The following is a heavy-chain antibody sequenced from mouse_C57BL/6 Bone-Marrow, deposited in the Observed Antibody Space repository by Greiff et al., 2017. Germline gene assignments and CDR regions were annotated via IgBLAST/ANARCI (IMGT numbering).Heavy chain of an antibody. CDR2: IDPETGGT. CDR3: TRSPCYGNFDY. V-gene: IGHV1-15*01. J-gene: IGHJ2*01. D-gene: IGHD2-10*01. Sequence: QVQLQQSGAELVRPGASVTLSCKASGYTFTDYEMHWVKQTPVHGLEWIGAIDPETGGTDYNQKFKGKAILTADKSSSTAYMELRSLTSEDSAVYYCTRSPCYGNFDYWGQGTTLTVSS. CDR1: GYTFTDYE.